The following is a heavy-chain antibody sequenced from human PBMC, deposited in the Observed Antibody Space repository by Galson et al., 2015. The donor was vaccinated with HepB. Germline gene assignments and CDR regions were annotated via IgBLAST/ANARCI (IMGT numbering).Heavy chain of an antibody. CDR1: GFTFSSYT. CDR3: AIYQGVLGYYDSIGYFDY. CDR2: ISCSGGST. J-gene: IGHJ4*02. D-gene: IGHD3-22*01. V-gene: IGHV3-23*01. Sequence: SLRLSCAASGFTFSSYTMSWVRQAPGKGLEWVSSISCSGGSTYYADSVKGRFTISRDNTKNTLYLQMNSLRAEDTAVYYCAIYQGVLGYYDSIGYFDYWGQGTLVTVSS.